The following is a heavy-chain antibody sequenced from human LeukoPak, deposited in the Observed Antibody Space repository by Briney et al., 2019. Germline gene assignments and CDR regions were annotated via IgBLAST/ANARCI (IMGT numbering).Heavy chain of an antibody. V-gene: IGHV1-69*06. D-gene: IGHD3-10*01. CDR2: IIPIFGTA. Sequence: GASVKVSCKASGGTFSSYAISWVRQAPGQGLEWMGGIIPIFGTANYAQKFQGRVTITADKSTSTAYMELSSLRSEDTAVYYCARGPGLDVPRGYFDYWGQGTLVTVSS. CDR3: ARGPGLDVPRGYFDY. J-gene: IGHJ4*02. CDR1: GGTFSSYA.